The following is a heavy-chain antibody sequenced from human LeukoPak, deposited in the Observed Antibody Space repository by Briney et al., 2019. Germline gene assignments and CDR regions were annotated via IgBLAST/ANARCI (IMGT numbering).Heavy chain of an antibody. CDR2: IYYSGST. D-gene: IGHD2-2*01. CDR1: GGSISSYY. Sequence: SETLSLTCTVSGGSISSYYWSWIRQPPGKGLEWIGYIYYSGSTNYNPSLKSRVTISVDTSKNQFSLKLSSVTAADTAVYYCATGGTHCSSTSCSLDYWGQGTLVTVSS. V-gene: IGHV4-59*12. CDR3: ATGGTHCSSTSCSLDY. J-gene: IGHJ4*02.